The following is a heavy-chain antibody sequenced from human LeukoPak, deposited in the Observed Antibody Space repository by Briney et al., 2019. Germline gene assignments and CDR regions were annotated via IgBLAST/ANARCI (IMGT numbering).Heavy chain of an antibody. V-gene: IGHV2-5*02. CDR2: IYWDDDK. Sequence: SGPTLVNPTQTLTLTCTFSGFSLSTSGVGVGWIRQPPGKALEWLALIYWDDDKRYSPSQKSRLTITKDTSKNQVVLTMTNMDPVDTATYYCAREVDFWSGYYGYYYMDVWGKGTTVTVSS. D-gene: IGHD3-3*01. CDR1: GFSLSTSGVG. J-gene: IGHJ6*03. CDR3: AREVDFWSGYYGYYYMDV.